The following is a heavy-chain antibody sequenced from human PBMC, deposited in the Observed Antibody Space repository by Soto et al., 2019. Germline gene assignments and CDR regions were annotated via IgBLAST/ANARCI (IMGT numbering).Heavy chain of an antibody. CDR2: IIPIFGTA. J-gene: IGHJ3*02. D-gene: IGHD3-22*01. V-gene: IGHV1-69*05. CDR3: ARESLWEYDSSGYYCDAFDI. CDR1: GGTFNSYA. Sequence: SLKVSCKASGGTFNSYAISWVRPAPGQGLEWMGGIIPIFGTANYAQKFQGWVTMTRDTSISTAYMELSRLRSDDTAVYYCARESLWEYDSSGYYCDAFDIWGQGTMVNVSS.